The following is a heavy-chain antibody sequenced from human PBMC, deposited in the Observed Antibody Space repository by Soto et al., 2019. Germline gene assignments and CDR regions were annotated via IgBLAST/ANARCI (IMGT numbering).Heavy chain of an antibody. J-gene: IGHJ4*02. V-gene: IGHV1-69*06. D-gene: IGHD4-17*01. Sequence: ASVKVSCKASGGTFSSYAISWVRQAPGQGLEWMGGIIPIIGTANYAQKFQGRVTITADTSTSTAYMELSSLRSEDTAVYYCARAPTTVTYSIDYWGQGTLVTVSS. CDR1: GGTFSSYA. CDR3: ARAPTTVTYSIDY. CDR2: IIPIIGTA.